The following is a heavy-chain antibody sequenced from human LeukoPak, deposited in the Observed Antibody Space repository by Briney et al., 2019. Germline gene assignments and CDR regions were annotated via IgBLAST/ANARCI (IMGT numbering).Heavy chain of an antibody. D-gene: IGHD3-3*01. Sequence: PGGSLRLSCAASGFTFSGYWMHWVRQGPEKGLELVSRIDNDGHGILDADSVKGRFTTSRDNAKNTLYLQMNSLRFEDTAVYYCATGGGWVPSFGVVTHIDVWGKGTTVTVSS. CDR2: IDNDGHGI. J-gene: IGHJ6*03. CDR3: ATGGGWVPSFGVVTHIDV. V-gene: IGHV3-74*03. CDR1: GFTFSGYW.